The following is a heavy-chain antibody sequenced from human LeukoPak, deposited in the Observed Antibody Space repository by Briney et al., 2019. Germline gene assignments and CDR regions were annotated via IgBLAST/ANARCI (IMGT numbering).Heavy chain of an antibody. CDR1: GGTFSSYA. V-gene: IGHV1-69*04. CDR3: ASRVRGYCSGGSCFDY. J-gene: IGHJ4*02. CDR2: IIPILGIA. D-gene: IGHD2-15*01. Sequence: ASVKVSCKASGGTFSSYAISWVQQAPGQGLEWMGRIIPILGIANYAQKFQGRVTITADKSTSTAYMELSSLRSEDTAVYYCASRVRGYCSGGSCFDYWGQGTLVTVSS.